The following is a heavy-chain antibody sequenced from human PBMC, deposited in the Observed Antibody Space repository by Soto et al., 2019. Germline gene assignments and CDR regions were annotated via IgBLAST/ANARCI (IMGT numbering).Heavy chain of an antibody. CDR1: GYTFTSYA. CDR3: ARDIVVVVAATGERDYYYMDV. CDR2: INAGNGNT. J-gene: IGHJ6*03. V-gene: IGHV1-3*01. Sequence: ASVKVSCKASGYTFTSYAMHWVRQAPGQRLEWMGWINAGNGNTKYSQKFQGRVTITRDTSASTAYMELSSLRSEDTAVYYCARDIVVVVAATGERDYYYMDVWGKGTTVTVSS. D-gene: IGHD2-15*01.